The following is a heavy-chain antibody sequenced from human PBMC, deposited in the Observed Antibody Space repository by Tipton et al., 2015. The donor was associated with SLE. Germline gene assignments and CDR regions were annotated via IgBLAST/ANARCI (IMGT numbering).Heavy chain of an antibody. V-gene: IGHV1-18*01. CDR3: ARESLTILGVVHHYYFDY. CDR1: GYTFTSYG. J-gene: IGHJ4*02. CDR2: ISAYNGNT. D-gene: IGHD3-3*01. Sequence: QVQLVQSGAEVKKPGASVKVSCKASGYTFTSYGISWVRQAPGQGLEWMGWISAYNGNTNYAQKLQGRVTMTTDTSTSTAYMELRSLTSDDTAVYYCARESLTILGVVHHYYFDYWGQGTLVTVSS.